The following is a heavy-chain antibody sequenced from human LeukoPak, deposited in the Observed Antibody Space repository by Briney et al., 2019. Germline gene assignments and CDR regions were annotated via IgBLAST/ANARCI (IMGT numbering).Heavy chain of an antibody. CDR1: GFTFSNYS. J-gene: IGHJ4*02. Sequence: GGSLRLSCAASGFTFSNYSMNWVRQAPGKGLEWVSSISSSSYIYYADSVKGRFAISRDNARNSLYLQMNSLRVEDTAVYYCARSSRTSWYSDYWGQGTLVTVSS. CDR2: ISSSSYI. V-gene: IGHV3-21*01. D-gene: IGHD2-2*02. CDR3: ARSSRTSWYSDY.